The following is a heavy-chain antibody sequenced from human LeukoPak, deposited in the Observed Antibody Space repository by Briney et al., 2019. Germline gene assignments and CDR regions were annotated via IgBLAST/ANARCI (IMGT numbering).Heavy chain of an antibody. D-gene: IGHD4-11*01. CDR3: ARDQDCRNYVAEY. CDR2: VNPNSGDT. V-gene: IGHV1-2*02. Sequence: ASVRVSCKASGYTFTGYYMHWVRQAPGQGLEWMGCVNPNSGDTNYAQKFQGRVTMTRDTSISTAYLELSRLRSDDTAVYYCARDQDCRNYVAEYWGQGTLVTVSS. CDR1: GYTFTGYY. J-gene: IGHJ4*02.